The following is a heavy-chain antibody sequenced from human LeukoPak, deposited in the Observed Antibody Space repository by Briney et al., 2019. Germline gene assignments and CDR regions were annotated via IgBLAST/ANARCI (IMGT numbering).Heavy chain of an antibody. J-gene: IGHJ4*02. D-gene: IGHD3-9*01. CDR1: GFSFSSYN. Sequence: GGSLRLSCAASGFSFSSYNFNWVHQAPGRGLEWISYISVSSKTIYYADSVKGRFTISRDNARNSLYLQMTSLRAEDTAVYYGARLAQQRFNSDWYPDYWGQGTLVTVSS. V-gene: IGHV3-48*04. CDR3: ARLAQQRFNSDWYPDY. CDR2: ISVSSKTI.